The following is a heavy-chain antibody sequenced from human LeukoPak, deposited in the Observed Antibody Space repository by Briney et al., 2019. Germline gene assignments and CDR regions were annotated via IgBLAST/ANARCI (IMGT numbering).Heavy chain of an antibody. Sequence: GGSLRLSCVASGFTFSSYWMTWVRQAPGKGLEWVANIKTDGSQIYYVDSVKGRFTISRDNAKNSLYLQMNSLRAEDTAVYYCARDPGYCDNTSCYAANFDYWGQGTLVTVSS. CDR1: GFTFSSYW. D-gene: IGHD2-2*01. J-gene: IGHJ4*02. V-gene: IGHV3-7*01. CDR3: ARDPGYCDNTSCYAANFDY. CDR2: IKTDGSQI.